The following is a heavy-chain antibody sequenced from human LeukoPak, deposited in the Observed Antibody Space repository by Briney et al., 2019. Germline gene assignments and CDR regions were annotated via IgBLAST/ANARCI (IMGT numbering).Heavy chain of an antibody. CDR2: INTNTGNP. V-gene: IGHV7-4-1*02. CDR1: GYTFTSYA. D-gene: IGHD6-6*01. Sequence: ASVKVSCKASGYTFTSYAMNWVRQAPGQGLEWMGWINTNTGNPTYALGFTGRFVFSLDTSVSTAYLQISSLKAEDTAVYYCARSSSSDTRWYYYYYMDVWGKGTTVTVSS. J-gene: IGHJ6*03. CDR3: ARSSSSDTRWYYYYYMDV.